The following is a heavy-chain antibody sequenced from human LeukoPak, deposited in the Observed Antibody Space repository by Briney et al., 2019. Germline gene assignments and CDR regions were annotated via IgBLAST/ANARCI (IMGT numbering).Heavy chain of an antibody. CDR2: INPSGGGT. D-gene: IGHD2-8*01. CDR1: GYTFTSYY. V-gene: IGHV1-46*01. J-gene: IGHJ5*02. Sequence: ASVTVSFKASGYTFTSYYIHWVRQAPGQGLEWMGVINPSGGGTSYAQKFQGRVTMTRDTSTSTVYMDLRSLRSEDTAVYFCARDMLAVPSNWFDPWGQGTLVTVSS. CDR3: ARDMLAVPSNWFDP.